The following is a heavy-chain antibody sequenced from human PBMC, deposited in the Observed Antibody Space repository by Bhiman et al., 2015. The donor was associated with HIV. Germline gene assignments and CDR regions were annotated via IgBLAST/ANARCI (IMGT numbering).Heavy chain of an antibody. J-gene: IGHJ4*02. CDR2: ISWNSGSI. CDR3: ARTRQIVVVVAALDY. D-gene: IGHD2-15*01. V-gene: IGHV3-9*01. Sequence: EVQLVESGGGLVQPGRSLRLSCAASGFSFDDYAMHWVRQAPGKGLEWVSGISWNSGSIGYADSVKGRFTISRDNAKNSLYLQMNSLRVEDTAFYYCARTRQIVVVVAALDYWGQGTLVTVSS. CDR1: GFSFDDYA.